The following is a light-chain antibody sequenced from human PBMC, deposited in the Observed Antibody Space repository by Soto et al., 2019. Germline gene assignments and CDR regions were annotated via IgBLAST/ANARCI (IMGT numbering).Light chain of an antibody. Sequence: EIVLTQSPATKSVSPGQRDTLCCXSSQSVSSYSAWYQQKPGQAPRLLIYGASNRATGIPARFSGSGSGTDFTLTISSLEPEDFAVYYCQQHSTWPLTFGGGTKVDI. CDR3: QQHSTWPLT. V-gene: IGKV3-11*01. CDR2: GAS. CDR1: QSVSSY. J-gene: IGKJ4*01.